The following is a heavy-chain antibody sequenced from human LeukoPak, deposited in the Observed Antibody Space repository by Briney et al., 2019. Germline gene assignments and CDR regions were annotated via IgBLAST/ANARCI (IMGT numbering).Heavy chain of an antibody. CDR3: AREITIFGDAFDV. D-gene: IGHD3-3*01. V-gene: IGHV3-21*01. CDR2: ISSSSSYI. Sequence: GGSLRLSCAASGFTFSSCSMNWVRQAPGKGLEWVSSISSSSSYIYYADSVKGRYTISRDNAKNSLYLQMNSLRAEDTAVYYCAREITIFGDAFDVWGQGTMVTVSS. CDR1: GFTFSSCS. J-gene: IGHJ3*01.